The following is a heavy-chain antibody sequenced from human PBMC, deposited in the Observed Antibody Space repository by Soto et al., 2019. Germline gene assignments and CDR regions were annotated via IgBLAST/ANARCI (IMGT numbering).Heavy chain of an antibody. CDR1: GYTFTSYG. CDR3: AREGFWSGYYMFSGVPPPKDYGMDV. V-gene: IGHV1-18*01. Sequence: ASVKVSCKASGYTFTSYGISRVRQAPGQGLEWMGWISAYNGNTNYAQKLQGRATMTTDTSTSTAYMELRSLRSDDTAVYYCAREGFWSGYYMFSGVPPPKDYGMDVWGQGTTVTVSS. D-gene: IGHD3-3*01. CDR2: ISAYNGNT. J-gene: IGHJ6*02.